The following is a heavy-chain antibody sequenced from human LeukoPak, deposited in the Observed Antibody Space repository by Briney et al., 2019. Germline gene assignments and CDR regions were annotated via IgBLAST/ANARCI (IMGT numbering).Heavy chain of an antibody. V-gene: IGHV1-8*02. J-gene: IGHJ6*03. CDR2: MNPKSGDT. CDR3: ARGRYMDV. CDR1: GYIFIDYE. Sequence: ASVKVSCKTSGYIFIDYEISWVRQAPGQGLEWMGWMNPKSGDTGYEQKFQGRITITRDSSISTVYMELSSLRSEDTALYYCARGRYMDVWGIGTTVTVSS.